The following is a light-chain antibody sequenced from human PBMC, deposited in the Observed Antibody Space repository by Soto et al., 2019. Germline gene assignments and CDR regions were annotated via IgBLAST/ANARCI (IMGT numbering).Light chain of an antibody. J-gene: IGKJ4*01. CDR2: GAS. CDR1: QSVSSN. Sequence: EIVMTQSPATLSVSPGERATLSCRASQSVSSNLAWYQQKPGQAPRLLIYGASTRATGIPARFSGSGSGTELTLTISSLQSEDFAVYYCQQYNNWPLLTFGGGTKV. V-gene: IGKV3-15*01. CDR3: QQYNNWPLLT.